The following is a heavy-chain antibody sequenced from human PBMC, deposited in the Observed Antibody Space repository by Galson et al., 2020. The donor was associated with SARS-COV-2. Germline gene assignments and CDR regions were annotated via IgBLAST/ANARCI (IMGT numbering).Heavy chain of an antibody. CDR3: TKDRLGDYYDSSGLCY. J-gene: IGHJ4*02. CDR1: GFTFSSYA. V-gene: IGHV3-23*01. D-gene: IGHD3-22*01. Sequence: TGGSLRLSCAASGFTFSSYAMSWVRQAPGKGLEWVSAISGSGGSTYYADSVKGRFTISRDNSKNTLYLQMNSLRAEDTAVYYCTKDRLGDYYDSSGLCYWGQGTLVTVSS. CDR2: ISGSGGST.